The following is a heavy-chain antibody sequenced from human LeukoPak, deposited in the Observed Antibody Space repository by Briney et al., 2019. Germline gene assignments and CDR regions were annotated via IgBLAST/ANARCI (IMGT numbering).Heavy chain of an antibody. CDR2: INTDGSST. D-gene: IGHD6-13*01. J-gene: IGHJ4*02. Sequence: GGSLRLSCAASGFTFSSYWMHWVRQAPGKGLVRVSRINTDGSSTSYADSVKGRFTISRDNAKNTLYLQMNSLRAEDTAVYYCARIAAAGTPHWGQGTLVTVSS. V-gene: IGHV3-74*01. CDR3: ARIAAAGTPH. CDR1: GFTFSSYW.